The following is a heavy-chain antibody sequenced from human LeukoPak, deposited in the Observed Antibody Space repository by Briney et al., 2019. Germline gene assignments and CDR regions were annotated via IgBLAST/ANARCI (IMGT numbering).Heavy chain of an antibody. J-gene: IGHJ3*02. CDR1: GFTFSYYA. CDR3: AREASDAFDI. Sequence: GGSLRLSCAASGFTFSYYALTWVRQAPGKGLEWVALIWYDGSNKNYADSVKGRFTISRDNSKNTLFLQMNSLRAEDTAVYYCAREASDAFDIWGQGTMVTVSS. CDR2: IWYDGSNK. V-gene: IGHV3-33*08.